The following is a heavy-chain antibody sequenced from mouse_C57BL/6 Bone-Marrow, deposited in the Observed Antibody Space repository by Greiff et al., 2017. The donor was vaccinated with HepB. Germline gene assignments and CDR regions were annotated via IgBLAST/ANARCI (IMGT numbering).Heavy chain of an antibody. CDR2: IYPRSGNT. J-gene: IGHJ1*03. CDR3: ASIYGSSFWYFDV. CDR1: GYTFTSYG. D-gene: IGHD1-1*01. Sequence: VKLMESGAELARPGASVKLSCKASGYTFTSYGISWVKQRTGQGLEWIGEIYPRSGNTYYNEKFKGKATLTADKSSSTAYMELRSLTSEDSAVYFCASIYGSSFWYFDVWGTGTTVTVSS. V-gene: IGHV1-81*01.